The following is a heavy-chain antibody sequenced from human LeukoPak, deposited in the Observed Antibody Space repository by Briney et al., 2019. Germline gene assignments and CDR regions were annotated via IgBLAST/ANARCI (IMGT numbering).Heavy chain of an antibody. CDR1: GYTLTELS. D-gene: IGHD3-10*01. Sequence: ASVKVSCKVSGYTLTELSMHWVRQAPGEGLEWMGGFDPEDGETIYAQKFQGRVTMTEDTSTDTAYMELSSLRSEDTAVYYCATIWFGESRPSFDYWGQGTLVTVSS. CDR3: ATIWFGESRPSFDY. V-gene: IGHV1-24*01. J-gene: IGHJ4*02. CDR2: FDPEDGET.